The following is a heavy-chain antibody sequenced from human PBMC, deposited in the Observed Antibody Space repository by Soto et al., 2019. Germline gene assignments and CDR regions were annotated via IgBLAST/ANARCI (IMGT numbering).Heavy chain of an antibody. CDR3: VKKSIGTVTNPVYWSFDL. J-gene: IGHJ2*01. CDR2: TSGGGDVA. CDR1: GFTFINYA. D-gene: IGHD4-17*01. V-gene: IGHV3-23*01. Sequence: EVQLLESGGGLIQPGGSLRLSCTASGFTFINYAMNWVRQAPGKGLEWVSGTSGGGDVAFYADSVKGRFAISRDNSQNTLSLQMNSLRGEDTALYYCVKKSIGTVTNPVYWSFDLWGRGTLVTVSS.